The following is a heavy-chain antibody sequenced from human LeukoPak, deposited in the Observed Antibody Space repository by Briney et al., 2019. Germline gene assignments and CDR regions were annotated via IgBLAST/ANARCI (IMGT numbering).Heavy chain of an antibody. J-gene: IGHJ4*02. V-gene: IGHV3-43D*03. CDR1: GFTFDDYA. CDR2: ISWDGGST. Sequence: PGGSLRLSCAASGFTFDDYAMHWVRQAPGKGLEWVSLISWDGGSTYYADSVKGRFTISRDNSKNSLYLQMNSLRAEDTALYYCAKGQYDYGGNPDYWGQGTLVTVFS. D-gene: IGHD4-23*01. CDR3: AKGQYDYGGNPDY.